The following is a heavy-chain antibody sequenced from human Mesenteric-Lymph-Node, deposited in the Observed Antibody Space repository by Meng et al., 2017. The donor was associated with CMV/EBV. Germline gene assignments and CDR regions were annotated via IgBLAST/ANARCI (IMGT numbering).Heavy chain of an antibody. V-gene: IGHV3-11*04. CDR3: ARDERGYCSSTSCYPSYYYYYGMDV. Sequence: GGSLRLSCAASGFNFHDHAMNWVRQVPGKGLEWVSYISSSGSTIYYADSVKGRFTISRDNAKNSLYLQMNRLRAEDTAVYYCARDERGYCSSTSCYPSYYYYYGMDVWGQGTTVTVS. J-gene: IGHJ6*02. D-gene: IGHD2-2*01. CDR1: GFNFHDHA. CDR2: ISSSGSTI.